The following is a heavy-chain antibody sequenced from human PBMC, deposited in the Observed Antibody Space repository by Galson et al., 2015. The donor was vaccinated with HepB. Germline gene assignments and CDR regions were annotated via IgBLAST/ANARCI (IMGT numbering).Heavy chain of an antibody. CDR2: ISSSSSYI. J-gene: IGHJ2*01. D-gene: IGHD4-23*01. CDR3: ARDQPFYGGNRYWYFDL. V-gene: IGHV3-21*01. Sequence: SLRLSCAASGFTFSSYSMNWVRQAPGKGLEWVSSISSSSSYIYYADSVKGRFTISRDNAKNSLYLQMNSLRAEDTAVYYCARDQPFYGGNRYWYFDLWGRGTLVTVSS. CDR1: GFTFSSYS.